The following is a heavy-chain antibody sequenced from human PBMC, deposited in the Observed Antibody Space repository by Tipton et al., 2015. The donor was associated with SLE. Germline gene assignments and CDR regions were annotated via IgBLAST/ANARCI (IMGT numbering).Heavy chain of an antibody. CDR1: GGSINSYS. D-gene: IGHD3-10*01. CDR3: ARRGLAYYYGSGRALDI. Sequence: TLSLTCTVSGGSINSYSWSWIRQPAEKGLEWIGEITPSGSTNCNPSLKSRVTLSVDTSKSQFSLDLTSVTAADTAVYYCARRGLAYYYGSGRALDIWGQGTMVTVSS. J-gene: IGHJ3*02. V-gene: IGHV4-34*01. CDR2: ITPSGST.